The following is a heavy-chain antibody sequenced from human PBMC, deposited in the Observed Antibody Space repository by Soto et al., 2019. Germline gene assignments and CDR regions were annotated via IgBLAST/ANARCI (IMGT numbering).Heavy chain of an antibody. J-gene: IGHJ5*02. D-gene: IGHD3-22*01. V-gene: IGHV3-74*01. CDR1: GHNLGGFW. CDR3: ARVQGGSSGTGDPLDL. CDR2: INADGSDT. Sequence: GGSLRLSCAASGHNLGGFWMHWVRQVPGKGPVWVSHINADGSDTKYADSVKGRFTISRDNAKNTLYLQMNSLIPEDTAVYHCARVQGGSSGTGDPLDLWGQGTLVTVSS.